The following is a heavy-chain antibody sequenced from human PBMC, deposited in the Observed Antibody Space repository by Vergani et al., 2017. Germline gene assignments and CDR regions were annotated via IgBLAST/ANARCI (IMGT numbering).Heavy chain of an antibody. CDR1: GGTFSSYA. J-gene: IGHJ4*02. V-gene: IGHV1-69*04. Sequence: QVQLVQSGAEVKKPGSSVKVSCKASGGTFSSYAISWVRQAPGQGLEWMGRIITILGIANYGQKFQGRVTITADKSTSTAYMELSSLRSEEPAVYYCARSEEGSWGLVGKGYFDYGGQGTLVTVSS. CDR2: IITILGIA. CDR3: ARSEEGSWGLVGKGYFDY. D-gene: IGHD2-21*01.